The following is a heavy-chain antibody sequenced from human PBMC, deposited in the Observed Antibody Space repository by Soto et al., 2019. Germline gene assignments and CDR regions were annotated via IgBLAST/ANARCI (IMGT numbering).Heavy chain of an antibody. D-gene: IGHD3-3*01. J-gene: IGHJ6*02. CDR2: ISAYNGNT. CDR1: GYTFTSYG. V-gene: IGHV1-18*01. Sequence: QVQLVQSGAEVKKPGASVKVACKASGYTFTSYGISWVRQAPGQGLEWMGWISAYNGNTNYAQKLQGRVTMTTDTSTSTAYTELRSLRSDDTAVYYCARDGLGILEWLLHGDPYYYGMDVWGQGTTVTVSS. CDR3: ARDGLGILEWLLHGDPYYYGMDV.